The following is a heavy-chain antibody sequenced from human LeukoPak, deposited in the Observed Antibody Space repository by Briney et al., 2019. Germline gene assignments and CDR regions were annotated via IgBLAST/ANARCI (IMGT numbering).Heavy chain of an antibody. CDR2: INPNSGET. V-gene: IGHV1-2*02. CDR1: GYTLSGYY. D-gene: IGHD1-1*01. Sequence: RASVRVSCKASGYTLSGYYIHWVRQAPGQGLEWMGWINPNSGETNYAQKFQGGVTLTRDTSISTFYMEVSRLRPDDTAVSFCARYNWNDVVSALDYWGQGTLVTVSS. CDR3: ARYNWNDVVSALDY. J-gene: IGHJ4*02.